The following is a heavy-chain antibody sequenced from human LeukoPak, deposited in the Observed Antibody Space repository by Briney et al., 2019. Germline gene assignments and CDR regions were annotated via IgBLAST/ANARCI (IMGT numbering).Heavy chain of an antibody. CDR2: IYSDGST. Sequence: PGGSLRLSCAASGFTVSSYYMGLVRQAPERGLEWVSNIYSDGSTHYADSVKGRFTISRDNSKNTVHLQMNSLKAEDTAVYFCARLETLGAWRFDYWGQGTLVTVSS. V-gene: IGHV3-53*01. CDR3: ARLETLGAWRFDY. CDR1: GFTVSSYY. D-gene: IGHD3-16*01. J-gene: IGHJ4*02.